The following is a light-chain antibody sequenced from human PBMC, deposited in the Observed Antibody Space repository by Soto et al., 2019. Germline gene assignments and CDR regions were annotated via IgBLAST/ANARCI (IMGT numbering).Light chain of an antibody. CDR3: QQRSSPTWT. J-gene: IGKJ1*01. V-gene: IGKV3-11*01. Sequence: EIVLTQSPASLSLSPGETATLSCRSSQRVHYLAWYQQKHGQAPRLLIYDISTRATGVPARFSGSGSATEFTLTINNLEPEDFAVYYCQQRSSPTWTFGLVTKVDIK. CDR2: DIS. CDR1: QRVHY.